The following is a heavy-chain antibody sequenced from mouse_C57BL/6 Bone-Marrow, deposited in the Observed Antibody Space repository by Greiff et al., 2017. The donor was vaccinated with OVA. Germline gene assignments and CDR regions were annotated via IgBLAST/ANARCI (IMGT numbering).Heavy chain of an antibody. CDR2: ISSGGSYT. V-gene: IGHV5-6*02. J-gene: IGHJ1*03. CDR3: ARHNYYWYFDV. CDR1: GFTFSSYG. Sequence: DVMLVESGGDLVKPGGSLKLSCAASGFTFSSYGMSWVRQTPDKRLEWVATISSGGSYTYYPDSVKGRFTISRDNAKNTLYLQMSSLKSEDTAMDYCARHNYYWYFDVWGTGTTVTVSS.